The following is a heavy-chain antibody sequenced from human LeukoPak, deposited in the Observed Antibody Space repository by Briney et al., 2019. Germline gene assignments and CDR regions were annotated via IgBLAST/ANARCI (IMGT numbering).Heavy chain of an antibody. V-gene: IGHV1-2*02. CDR1: GYTFTDYY. D-gene: IGHD5-12*01. CDR3: VRDQYSGYDQSWAFDI. J-gene: IGHJ3*02. CDR2: INPNSGGT. Sequence: ASVKVSCKASGYTFTDYYIHWVRQAPGQGLEWMGWINPNSGGTNFAQNFQGRVTMTRDTSISTAYMELSRLRSDDTAVYYCVRDQYSGYDQSWAFDIWGQGTTVTISS.